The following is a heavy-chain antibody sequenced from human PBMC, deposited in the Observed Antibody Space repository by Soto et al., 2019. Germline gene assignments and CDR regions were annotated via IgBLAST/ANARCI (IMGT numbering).Heavy chain of an antibody. CDR2: ISSTSDYI. D-gene: IGHD3-22*01. Sequence: EVQLVESGGGLVKPGGSLRLSCAASGFTFSSYSMNWVRQAPGKGLEWVSSISSTSDYIYYTDSVKGRFTISRDNAKNSVYLQMNSPRAEDSAVYYCARVYYYDSSSFLIWGQGTLVTVSS. V-gene: IGHV3-21*01. CDR1: GFTFSSYS. J-gene: IGHJ4*02. CDR3: ARVYYYDSSSFLI.